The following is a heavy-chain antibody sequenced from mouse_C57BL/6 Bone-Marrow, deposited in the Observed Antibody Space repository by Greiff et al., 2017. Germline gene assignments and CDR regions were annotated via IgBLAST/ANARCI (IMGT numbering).Heavy chain of an antibody. Sequence: DVQLVESGGGLVQSGRSLRLSCATSGFTFSAFYMEWVRQAPGKGLEWIAASRNKANDYTTEYSASVKGRFIVSRDTSQSILYLQMNALRAEDTAIYYCARDDYWGQGTSVTVSS. CDR2: SRNKANDYTT. CDR1: GFTFSAFY. V-gene: IGHV7-1*01. J-gene: IGHJ4*01. CDR3: ARDDY.